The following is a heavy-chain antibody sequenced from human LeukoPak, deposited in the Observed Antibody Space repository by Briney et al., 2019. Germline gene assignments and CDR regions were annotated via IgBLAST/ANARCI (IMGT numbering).Heavy chain of an antibody. J-gene: IGHJ4*02. D-gene: IGHD5-18*01. V-gene: IGHV3-30*03. Sequence: GGSLRLSCVASGSTFSSYGMSWVRQAPGKGLEWVAVISHHGANKFYGESVKGRFTISRDNSNNMVFLQMNGLRAEDTAVYYCARVGYSYDDWGQGTLVTVSS. CDR2: ISHHGANK. CDR3: ARVGYSYDD. CDR1: GSTFSSYG.